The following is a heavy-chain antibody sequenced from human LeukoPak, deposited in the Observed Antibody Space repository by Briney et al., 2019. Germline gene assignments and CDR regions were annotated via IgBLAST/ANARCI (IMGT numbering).Heavy chain of an antibody. D-gene: IGHD3-22*01. J-gene: IGHJ4*02. Sequence: GGSLRLSCAASGFTFRSYSMNWVRQAPGKGLEWVSAIDPSSTYIYYADSVKGRFTISRDNAENSLYLQMNSLRAEDTAVYYCAREVYYYDSSGYHFDYWGQGTLVTVSS. CDR1: GFTFRSYS. CDR2: IDPSSTYI. V-gene: IGHV3-21*01. CDR3: AREVYYYDSSGYHFDY.